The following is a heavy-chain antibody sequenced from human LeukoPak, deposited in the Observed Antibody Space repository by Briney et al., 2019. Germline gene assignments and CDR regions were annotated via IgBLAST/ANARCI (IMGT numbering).Heavy chain of an antibody. V-gene: IGHV3-30-3*01. CDR3: AKDAPPCSGGSCYSGYYFYGMDV. CDR2: ISYDGSNK. CDR1: GFTFSSYA. J-gene: IGHJ6*04. D-gene: IGHD2-15*01. Sequence: QPGWSLRLSCAASGFTFSSYAMHWVRQAPGKGLEWVAVISYDGSNKYYADSVKGRFTISRDNSKNTLYLQMNSLRAEDTAVFYCAKDAPPCSGGSCYSGYYFYGMDVWGKGTTVTVSS.